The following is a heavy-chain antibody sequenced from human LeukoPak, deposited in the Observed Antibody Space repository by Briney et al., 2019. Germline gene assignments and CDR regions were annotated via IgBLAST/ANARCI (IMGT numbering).Heavy chain of an antibody. CDR3: ARDRESSGFFSYYYGMDV. Sequence: ASVTVSCTASGYTFNTDYFHWVRQAPGQGLEWMGLIKSRGGSTTYAQKFQGRVTMTTDTSTSTVYMDLSSLTYEDTAVYYCARDRESSGFFSYYYGMDVWGQGTTVTVSS. J-gene: IGHJ6*02. D-gene: IGHD6-19*01. CDR1: GYTFNTDY. CDR2: IKSRGGST. V-gene: IGHV1-46*02.